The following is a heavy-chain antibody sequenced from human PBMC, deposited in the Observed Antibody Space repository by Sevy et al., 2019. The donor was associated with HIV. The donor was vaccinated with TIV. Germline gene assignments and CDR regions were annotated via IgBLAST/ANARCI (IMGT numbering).Heavy chain of an antibody. Sequence: SETLSLTCTVSGGSISPFYWTWIRQPPEKGLEWIGYVYYSGSTYYNPSLRSRVTISVKTSKNQFSLKVTSVTAADTDLYYCARAQCSGGSCYADYWGQGTLVTVSS. J-gene: IGHJ4*02. CDR1: GGSISPFY. CDR2: VYYSGST. CDR3: ARAQCSGGSCYADY. D-gene: IGHD2-15*01. V-gene: IGHV4-59*01.